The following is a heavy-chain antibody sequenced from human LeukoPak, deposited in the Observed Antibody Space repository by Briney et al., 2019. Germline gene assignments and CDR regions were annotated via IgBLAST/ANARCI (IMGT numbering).Heavy chain of an antibody. V-gene: IGHV3-23*01. D-gene: IGHD3-3*02. CDR2: ISGRADLT. Sequence: GETLRLSCAASGFTFSTYGITWVRQAPGKGLEWVSAISGRADLTFYADSVKGRFTISRDNAKNSLYLQLNNLRVEDTGFYYCARVGPLHIFPFPENYFDYWGQGTLVTVSS. CDR1: GFTFSTYG. J-gene: IGHJ4*02. CDR3: ARVGPLHIFPFPENYFDY.